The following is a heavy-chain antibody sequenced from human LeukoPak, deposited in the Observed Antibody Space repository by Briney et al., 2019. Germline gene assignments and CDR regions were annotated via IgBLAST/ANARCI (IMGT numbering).Heavy chain of an antibody. J-gene: IGHJ3*02. V-gene: IGHV1-69*05. Sequence: SVKVSCKASGGTFSSYAISWVRQAPGQGLEWMGGIIPIFGTANYALKFQGRVTITTDESTSTAYMELSSLRSEDTAVYYCARGRSANRGYSYGWVLDAFDIWGQGTMVTVSS. D-gene: IGHD5-18*01. CDR2: IIPIFGTA. CDR3: ARGRSANRGYSYGWVLDAFDI. CDR1: GGTFSSYA.